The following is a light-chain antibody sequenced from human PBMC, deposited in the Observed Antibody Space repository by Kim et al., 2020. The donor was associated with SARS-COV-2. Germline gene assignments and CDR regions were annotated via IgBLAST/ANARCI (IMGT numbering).Light chain of an antibody. CDR3: QQYSDWPLT. V-gene: IGKV3-15*01. Sequence: VSAGERATLSCRASQTISSNLAWYQQKPGQAPRLLIYGAATRATGIPARFSGSGSGTEFTLTISSLESEDFVVYYCQQYSDWPLTFGGGTKVDIK. CDR2: GAA. CDR1: QTISSN. J-gene: IGKJ4*01.